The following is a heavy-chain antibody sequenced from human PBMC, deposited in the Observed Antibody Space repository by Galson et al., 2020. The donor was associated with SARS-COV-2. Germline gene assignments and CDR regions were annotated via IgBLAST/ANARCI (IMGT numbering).Heavy chain of an antibody. CDR3: ARPHSGSDLWRFDY. J-gene: IGHJ4*02. CDR1: GFTFSSYA. CDR2: ISYDGSNK. Sequence: TGGSLRLSCAASGFTFSSYAMYWVRQAPGKGLEWVAVISYDGSNKYYADSVKGRFTIPRDNSKNTLYLQMNSLRAEDTAVYYCARPHSGSDLWRFDYWGQGTLVTVSS. V-gene: IGHV3-30-3*01. D-gene: IGHD1-26*01.